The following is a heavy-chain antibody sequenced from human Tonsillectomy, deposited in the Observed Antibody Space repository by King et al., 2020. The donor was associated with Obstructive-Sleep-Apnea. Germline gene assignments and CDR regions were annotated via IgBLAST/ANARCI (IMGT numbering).Heavy chain of an antibody. Sequence: VQLVESGGGVVQPGRSLRLSCAASGFTFSSYGMHWVRQAPGKGLEWVAFISYDGSNKYYADSVKGRFTISRDNSKNTLYLQMNSLRAEDTAVYYCAKDRGSAAMRFDYWGQGTLVTVSS. CDR3: AKDRGSAAMRFDY. CDR2: ISYDGSNK. D-gene: IGHD2-2*01. V-gene: IGHV3-30*18. CDR1: GFTFSSYG. J-gene: IGHJ4*02.